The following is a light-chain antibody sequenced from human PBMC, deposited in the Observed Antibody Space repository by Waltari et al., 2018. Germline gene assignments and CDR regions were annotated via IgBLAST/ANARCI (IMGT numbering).Light chain of an antibody. CDR2: DVS. Sequence: QSALTQTASVSGSPGQSITISCTGPSSDVGAYTHVSWYQQNPGKAPKVMIYDVSNRPSGVSNRFSGSKSGNTASLSISGLQAEDEADYYCSSFTTSSTYVFGTGTKVTVL. V-gene: IGLV2-14*03. CDR3: SSFTTSSTYV. CDR1: SSDVGAYTH. J-gene: IGLJ1*01.